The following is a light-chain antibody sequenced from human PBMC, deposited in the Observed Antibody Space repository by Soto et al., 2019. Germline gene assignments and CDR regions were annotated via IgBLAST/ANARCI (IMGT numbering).Light chain of an antibody. J-gene: IGKJ2*01. V-gene: IGKV1-6*01. CDR3: LHDYNFPYT. CDR1: QGIIND. Sequence: AIQMTQLPSSLSASVGDRVTITCRASQGIINDLGWYQQKSGRAPKLLIVGASTLQGGVPSRFSCSGSGTEFTLTISSLQPEDFATYYCLHDYNFPYTFGQGPKVEIK. CDR2: GAS.